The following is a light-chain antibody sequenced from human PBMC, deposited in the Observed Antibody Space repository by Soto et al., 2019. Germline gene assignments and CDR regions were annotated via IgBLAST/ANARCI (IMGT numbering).Light chain of an antibody. Sequence: QSVLAQPASLSGSPGQSITLSCPGNSSDVGGYNYVSWYQQHPGKAPKLMIYDVSNRPSGVSNRFSGSKSGNTASLTISGLQAEDEADYYCNSYTSSSTYVFGTGTKVTV. CDR2: DVS. V-gene: IGLV2-14*01. CDR3: NSYTSSSTYV. CDR1: SSDVGGYNY. J-gene: IGLJ1*01.